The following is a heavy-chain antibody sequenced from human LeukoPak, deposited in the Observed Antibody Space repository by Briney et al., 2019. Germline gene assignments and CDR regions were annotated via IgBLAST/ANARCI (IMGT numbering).Heavy chain of an antibody. CDR3: ARGLGDSSGWFLGY. CDR1: GYTFTIYG. V-gene: IGHV1-18*01. CDR2: ISAYNGNT. D-gene: IGHD6-19*01. Sequence: ASVTVSFTASGYTFTIYGISWVRQAPGQGQEWMGWISAYNGNTNYTQKLQGRVTMTTDTSTSTAYMELRSLRSDDTAVYYCARGLGDSSGWFLGYWGQGTLVTVSS. J-gene: IGHJ4*02.